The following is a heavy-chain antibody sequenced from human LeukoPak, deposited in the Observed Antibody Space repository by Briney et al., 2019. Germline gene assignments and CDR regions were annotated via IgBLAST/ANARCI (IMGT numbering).Heavy chain of an antibody. V-gene: IGHV1-18*01. D-gene: IGHD6-13*01. Sequence: GASVKVSCKASGYTFTSYGISWVRQAPGQGLEWMGWISAYNGNTNYAQKLQGRVIMTTDTSTSTACMELRSLRSDDTAVYYCARVGIAAAASDYWGQGTLVTVSS. J-gene: IGHJ4*02. CDR1: GYTFTSYG. CDR3: ARVGIAAAASDY. CDR2: ISAYNGNT.